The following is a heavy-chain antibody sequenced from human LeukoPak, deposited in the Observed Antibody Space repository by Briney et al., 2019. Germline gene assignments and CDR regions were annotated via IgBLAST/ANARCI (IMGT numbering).Heavy chain of an antibody. CDR2: IYTSGSP. CDR3: ARAEYYDFWSGYDY. CDR1: GGSISSYY. J-gene: IGHJ4*02. D-gene: IGHD3-3*01. Sequence: SETLSLTCTVSGGSISSYYWSWIRQPTGKGLEWIGRIYTSGSPNYNPSLKSRVTLSVDTSKTQFSLKLSSVTAADTAVYYCARAEYYDFWSGYDYWGQGTLVTVSS. V-gene: IGHV4-4*07.